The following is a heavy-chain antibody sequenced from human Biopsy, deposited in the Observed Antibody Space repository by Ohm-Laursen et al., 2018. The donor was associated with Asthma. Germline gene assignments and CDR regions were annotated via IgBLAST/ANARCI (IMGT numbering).Heavy chain of an antibody. Sequence: SSVKVSCKSLGGTFNNNVIGWVRQAPGKGLEWMGGINSVFGTTTYAQKFQDRVTITADDSTSTVYMELSSLRSEDTAVYYCARKAGSCISRTCYSLDFWGQGTLVTVSS. CDR2: INSVFGTT. CDR1: GGTFNNNV. V-gene: IGHV1-69*01. CDR3: ARKAGSCISRTCYSLDF. J-gene: IGHJ4*02. D-gene: IGHD2-2*01.